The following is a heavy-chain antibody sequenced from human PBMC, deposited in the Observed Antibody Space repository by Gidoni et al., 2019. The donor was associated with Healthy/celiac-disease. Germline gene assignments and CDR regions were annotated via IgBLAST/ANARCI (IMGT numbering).Heavy chain of an antibody. CDR1: GGCISSGGYY. Sequence: QVQLQESGPGLVKPSQTMSLHCTLSGGCISSGGYYWSWIRQHPGKGLELIGYIYYSGSTYYNPSLKSRVTISVDTSKNQFSLKLSSVTAADTDVYYCAGGTYDSSGSTFDPWGQGTLVTVSS. CDR2: IYYSGST. D-gene: IGHD3-22*01. CDR3: AGGTYDSSGSTFDP. J-gene: IGHJ5*02. V-gene: IGHV4-31*03.